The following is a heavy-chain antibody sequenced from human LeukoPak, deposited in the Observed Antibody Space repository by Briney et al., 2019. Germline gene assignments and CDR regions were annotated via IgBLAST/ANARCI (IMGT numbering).Heavy chain of an antibody. D-gene: IGHD3-3*01. V-gene: IGHV4-59*12. CDR1: GGSISGNY. Sequence: PSETLSLTCTVSGGSISGNYWSWFRQPPGKGLEWIGYIYYSGSTNYNPSLKSRVTISVDTSKNQFSLKLSSVTAADTAVYYCARGRGYYDFWSGSLGYFDYWGQGTLVTVSS. CDR3: ARGRGYYDFWSGSLGYFDY. J-gene: IGHJ4*02. CDR2: IYYSGST.